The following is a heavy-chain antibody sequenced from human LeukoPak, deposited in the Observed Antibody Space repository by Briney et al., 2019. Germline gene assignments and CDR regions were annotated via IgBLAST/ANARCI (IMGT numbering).Heavy chain of an antibody. CDR3: AKNRRVEATPVDY. CDR2: LSGTGGST. D-gene: IGHD2-15*01. Sequence: PGASLRLSCEASGFKFGTYAMTWVRQAPGKGLAWVSTLSGTGGSTYYADSVKGRFTISRDNSENTLFLQMNSLKAEDTAIYYCAKNRRVEATPVDYWGQGTLVTVSS. J-gene: IGHJ4*02. CDR1: GFKFGTYA. V-gene: IGHV3-23*01.